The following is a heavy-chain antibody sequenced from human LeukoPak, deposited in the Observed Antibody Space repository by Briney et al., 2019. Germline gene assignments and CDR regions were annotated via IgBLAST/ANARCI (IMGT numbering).Heavy chain of an antibody. Sequence: HPGGSLRLSCAASGYIFSDYDMHWVRQPIGKGLEWVSAIGTADDTYYPGSVKGRFTISRDNAKNSLYLQMSSLRVDDSAVYYCARETVGTTLFDYWGQGTLVTVSS. CDR1: GYIFSDYD. CDR3: ARETVGTTLFDY. J-gene: IGHJ4*02. CDR2: IGTADDT. V-gene: IGHV3-13*01. D-gene: IGHD1-26*01.